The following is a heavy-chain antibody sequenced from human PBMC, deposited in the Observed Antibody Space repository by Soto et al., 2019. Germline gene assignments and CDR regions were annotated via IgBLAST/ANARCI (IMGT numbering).Heavy chain of an antibody. CDR3: ARDDCSSTTCYLGRD. CDR2: ISTYNGNT. V-gene: IGHV1-18*01. D-gene: IGHD2-2*01. Sequence: ASLKVSCDASGYIFSPYPIRCAPQASGPGFQLLRWISTYNGNTDFAQKLQGRVTMATDTSTGTVYMELWSLRSDDTAVYYCARDDCSSTTCYLGRDWGQGTLVTVSS. CDR1: GYIFSPYP. J-gene: IGHJ4*02.